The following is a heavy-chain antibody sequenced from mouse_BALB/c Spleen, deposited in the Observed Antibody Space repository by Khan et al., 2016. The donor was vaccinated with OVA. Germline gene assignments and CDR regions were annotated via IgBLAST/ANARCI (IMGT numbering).Heavy chain of an antibody. CDR2: ITPSTGYT. CDR1: GYTFTTYW. CDR3: ARRGVYGIFTY. D-gene: IGHD2-10*02. Sequence: VKLVESGAELAKPGASVKMSCTASGYTFTTYWMHWIKQRPGQGLEWIGYITPSTGYTVYNKNFQDKATLTADESSSTPFMQLNSLLSEDSAVYYCARRGVYGIFTYWGQGTLVTVSA. J-gene: IGHJ3*01. V-gene: IGHV1-7*01.